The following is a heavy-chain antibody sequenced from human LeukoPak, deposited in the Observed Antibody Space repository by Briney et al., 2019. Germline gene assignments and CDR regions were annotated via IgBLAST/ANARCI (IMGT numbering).Heavy chain of an antibody. CDR3: ARDRYYDSSGYPYFDY. D-gene: IGHD3-22*01. Sequence: ASVKVSCKASGYTFTGYYMHWVRQAPGQGLEWMGWINPNSGGTNYAQKFQGRVTMTRDTSISTAYMELSRLRSDDTAVYYCARDRYYDSSGYPYFDYWGQGTLVTVSS. V-gene: IGHV1-2*02. CDR1: GYTFTGYY. J-gene: IGHJ4*02. CDR2: INPNSGGT.